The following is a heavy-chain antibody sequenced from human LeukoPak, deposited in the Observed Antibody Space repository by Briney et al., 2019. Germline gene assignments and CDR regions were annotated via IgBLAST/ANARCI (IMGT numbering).Heavy chain of an antibody. J-gene: IGHJ5*02. CDR1: GGSISSYY. CDR2: IYTSGST. Sequence: SETLSLTCTVSGGSISSYYWSWIRQPPGKGLEWIAYIYTSGSTNYNPSHKSRVTISVDTSKNQFSLKLSSVTAADTAVYYCARGITVAGVLVFDPWGQGTLVTVSS. V-gene: IGHV4-4*09. D-gene: IGHD6-19*01. CDR3: ARGITVAGVLVFDP.